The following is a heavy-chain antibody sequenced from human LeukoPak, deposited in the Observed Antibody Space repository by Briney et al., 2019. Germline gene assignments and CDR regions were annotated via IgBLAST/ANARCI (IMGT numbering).Heavy chain of an antibody. Sequence: ASVKVSCKASGYTFTSYGISWVRQAPGQGLEWMGWISVYNGNTNYAQKLQGRVTMTTDTSTSTAYMELRSLRSDDTAVYYCARVPIVVVPAAPYYYYYGMDVWGKGTTVTVSS. CDR1: GYTFTSYG. V-gene: IGHV1-18*04. J-gene: IGHJ6*04. D-gene: IGHD2-2*01. CDR3: ARVPIVVVPAAPYYYYYGMDV. CDR2: ISVYNGNT.